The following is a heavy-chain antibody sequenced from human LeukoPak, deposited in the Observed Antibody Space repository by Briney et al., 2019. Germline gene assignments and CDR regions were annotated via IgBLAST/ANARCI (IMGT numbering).Heavy chain of an antibody. Sequence: GSLQLSCAASGFPFSKVWMSWVRPAPGKGLEWVGRIKSKTDGATKDYAAPVKGRFTISRDDSKDTLYLQMNSLKTEDTAVYYCTTGIYCGGDCYDYWGQGTLVTVSS. V-gene: IGHV3-15*01. CDR2: IKSKTDGATK. J-gene: IGHJ4*02. D-gene: IGHD2-21*01. CDR1: GFPFSKVW. CDR3: TTGIYCGGDCYDY.